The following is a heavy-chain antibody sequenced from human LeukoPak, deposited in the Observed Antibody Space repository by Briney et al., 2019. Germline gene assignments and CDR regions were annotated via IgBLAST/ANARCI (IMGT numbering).Heavy chain of an antibody. CDR1: GFTFSNDA. D-gene: IGHD1-1*01. V-gene: IGHV3-33*01. J-gene: IGHJ4*02. Sequence: GGSLRLSCAASGFTFSNDAMHWVRQAPGKGLEWVAFIWFDGSNKHYADSVKGRFTISRDNSEDTLYLQMNSLRAEDTAVYYCVRDPSGSGFAFDSWGQGALVTVSS. CDR2: IWFDGSNK. CDR3: VRDPSGSGFAFDS.